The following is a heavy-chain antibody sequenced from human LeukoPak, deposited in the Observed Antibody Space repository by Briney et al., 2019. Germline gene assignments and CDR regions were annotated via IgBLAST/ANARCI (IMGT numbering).Heavy chain of an antibody. CDR1: GFTVSSNY. CDR3: ARDAGCSSTSCYDAFDI. J-gene: IGHJ3*02. D-gene: IGHD2-2*01. V-gene: IGHV3-66*01. CDR2: IYSGGST. Sequence: GGSLRLSCAASGFTVSSNYMSWVRQAPGKGLEWVSVIYSGGSTYYADSVKGRFTISRDNSKNTLYLQMNSLRAEDTAVYYCARDAGCSSTSCYDAFDIWGQGTMVTVSS.